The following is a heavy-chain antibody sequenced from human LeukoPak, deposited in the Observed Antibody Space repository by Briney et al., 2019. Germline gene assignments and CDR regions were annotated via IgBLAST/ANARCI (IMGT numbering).Heavy chain of an antibody. CDR1: GGSISSGGYY. J-gene: IGHJ5*02. V-gene: IGHV4-31*03. Sequence: SETLSLTCTVSGGSISSGGYYWSWIRQHPGKGLEWIGYIYYSGGTYYNPSLRSRLTISVDTSKNQFSLKLSSVTAADTAVYYCARGSTIFGVVTVNWFDPWGQGTLVTVSS. CDR3: ARGSTIFGVVTVNWFDP. CDR2: IYYSGGT. D-gene: IGHD3-3*01.